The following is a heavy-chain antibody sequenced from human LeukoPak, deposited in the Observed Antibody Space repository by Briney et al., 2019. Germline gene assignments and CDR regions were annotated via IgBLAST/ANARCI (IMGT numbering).Heavy chain of an antibody. CDR2: INHSGST. V-gene: IGHV4-34*01. Sequence: SETLSLTCAVYGGSFSGYYWSWIRQPPGKGLEWIGEINHSGSTNYNPSLKSRVTISVDTSKNQFSLKLSSVTAAGTAVYYCARGPSRYYYDSSGYYYVRDYYFDYWGQGTLVTVSS. CDR1: GGSFSGYY. D-gene: IGHD3-22*01. J-gene: IGHJ4*02. CDR3: ARGPSRYYYDSSGYYYVRDYYFDY.